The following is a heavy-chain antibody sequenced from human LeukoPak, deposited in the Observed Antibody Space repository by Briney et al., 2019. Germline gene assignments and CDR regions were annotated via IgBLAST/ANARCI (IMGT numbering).Heavy chain of an antibody. CDR1: GYTCTVYY. J-gene: IGHJ6*02. Sequence: ASVKVSCKASGYTCTVYYMHWVRQAPGQGLEWMGWINPNSGGTNYAQKFQGRVTMTRDTSISTAYMELSRLRSDDTAVYYCAREIAVAHGMDVWGQGTTVTVSS. CDR2: INPNSGGT. D-gene: IGHD6-19*01. CDR3: AREIAVAHGMDV. V-gene: IGHV1-2*02.